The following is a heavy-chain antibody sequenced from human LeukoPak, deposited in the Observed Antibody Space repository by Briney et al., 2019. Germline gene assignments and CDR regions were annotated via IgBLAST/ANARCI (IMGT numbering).Heavy chain of an antibody. CDR1: GYTFTSCG. CDR3: ARVLGKFSVAGTGIDY. J-gene: IGHJ4*02. D-gene: IGHD6-19*01. V-gene: IGHV1-18*01. CDR2: ISAYNGNT. Sequence: VASVKVSCKASGYTFTSCGISWVRQAPGQGLEWMGWISAYNGNTNYAQKLQGRVTMTTDTSTSTAYMELRSLRSDDTAVYYCARVLGKFSVAGTGIDYWGQGILVTVSS.